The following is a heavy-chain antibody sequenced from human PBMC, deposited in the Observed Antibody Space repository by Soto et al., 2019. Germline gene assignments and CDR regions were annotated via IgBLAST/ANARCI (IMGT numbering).Heavy chain of an antibody. D-gene: IGHD6-6*01. Sequence: PGGSLRLSCAASGFTFSSYAMSWVRQAPGKGLEWVSAISGSGGSTYYADSVKGRFTISRDNSKNTLYLQMNSLRAEDTAVYYCAKTPGSSSFFTAMAVWGKGTTVTVSS. V-gene: IGHV3-23*01. J-gene: IGHJ6*03. CDR2: ISGSGGST. CDR1: GFTFSSYA. CDR3: AKTPGSSSFFTAMAV.